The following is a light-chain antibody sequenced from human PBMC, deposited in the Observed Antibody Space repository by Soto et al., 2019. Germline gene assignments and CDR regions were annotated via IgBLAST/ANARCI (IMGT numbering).Light chain of an antibody. CDR3: SSYTTSTTYV. CDR2: QVS. Sequence: QSVLTQPASVSGSPGQSIAISCTGTTSDVGAYNYVSWYQQHPGKAPKLMIYQVSNRPSGVSNRFSGSTSGNTASLTISGLQPEDEADYYCSSYTTSTTYVFGTGTKLTVL. V-gene: IGLV2-14*01. CDR1: TSDVGAYNY. J-gene: IGLJ1*01.